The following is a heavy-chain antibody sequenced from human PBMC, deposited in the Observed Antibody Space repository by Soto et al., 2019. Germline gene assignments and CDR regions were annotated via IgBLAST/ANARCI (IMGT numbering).Heavy chain of an antibody. CDR3: ARGGSGSYYDYYYYYGMDV. CDR1: GVSFSGYY. Sequence: SETLSLTCAVYGVSFSGYYWSWIRQPPGKGLEWIGEINHSGSTNYNPSLKSRVTISVDTSKNQFSLKLSSVTAADTAVYYCARGGSGSYYDYYYYYGMDVWGQGTTVTVSS. J-gene: IGHJ6*02. V-gene: IGHV4-34*01. D-gene: IGHD3-10*01. CDR2: INHSGST.